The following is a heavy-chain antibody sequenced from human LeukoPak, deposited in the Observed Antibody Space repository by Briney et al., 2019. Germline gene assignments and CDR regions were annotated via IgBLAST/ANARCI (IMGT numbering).Heavy chain of an antibody. D-gene: IGHD1-7*01. V-gene: IGHV1-2*02. CDR1: GYTFTCYY. CDR2: INPNSGGT. Sequence: ASVKVSCKASGYTFTCYYMHWVRQAPGQGLEWMGWINPNSGGTNYAQKFQGRVTMTRDTSISTAYMELSRLRSDDTAVYYCARGTFARADINWNYYFDYWGQGTLVTVSS. J-gene: IGHJ4*02. CDR3: ARGTFARADINWNYYFDY.